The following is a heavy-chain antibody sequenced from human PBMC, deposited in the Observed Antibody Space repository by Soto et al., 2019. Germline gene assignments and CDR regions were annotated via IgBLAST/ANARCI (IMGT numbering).Heavy chain of an antibody. CDR2: ISGSGGST. CDR3: AKEGSHFKLRYFVAIDY. Sequence: GGSLRFSCAASGFTFSSYAMSWVRQAPGKGLEWVSAISGSGGSTYYADSVKGRFTISRDNSKNTLYLQMNSLRAEDTAVYYCAKEGSHFKLRYFVAIDYWGQGTLVTVSS. D-gene: IGHD3-9*01. V-gene: IGHV3-23*01. CDR1: GFTFSSYA. J-gene: IGHJ4*02.